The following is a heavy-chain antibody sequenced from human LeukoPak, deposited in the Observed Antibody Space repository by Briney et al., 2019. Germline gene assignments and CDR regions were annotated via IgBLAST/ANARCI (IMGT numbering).Heavy chain of an antibody. CDR1: GFTFSSYS. J-gene: IGHJ6*02. CDR2: ISSSSSTI. V-gene: IGHV3-48*02. CDR3: ARDWYCSGAPSACYYYGMDV. Sequence: QPGGSLGLSCAASGFTFSSYSMTWVRQAPGKGLEWVSYISSSSSTIYYADSVKGRFTISRDNAKNSLYLQMNSLRDEDTAVYYCARDWYCSGAPSACYYYGMDVWGQGTTVTVSS. D-gene: IGHD2-15*01.